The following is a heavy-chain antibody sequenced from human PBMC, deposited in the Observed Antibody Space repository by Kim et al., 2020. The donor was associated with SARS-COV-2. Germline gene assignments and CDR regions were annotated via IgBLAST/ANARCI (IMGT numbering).Heavy chain of an antibody. Sequence: GGSLRLSCAASGFTFSSYSMNWVRQAPGKGLEWVSSISSSSSYIYYADSVKGRFTISRDNAKNSLYLQMNSLRAEDTAVYYCAREGGLVRRKGAFDIWGQGTMVTVSS. CDR2: ISSSSSYI. CDR1: GFTFSSYS. V-gene: IGHV3-21*01. CDR3: AREGGLVRRKGAFDI. D-gene: IGHD6-19*01. J-gene: IGHJ3*02.